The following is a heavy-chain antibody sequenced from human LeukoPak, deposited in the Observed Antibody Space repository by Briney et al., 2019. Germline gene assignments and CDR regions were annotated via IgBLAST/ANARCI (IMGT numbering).Heavy chain of an antibody. D-gene: IGHD6-19*01. CDR2: INPSGGST. V-gene: IGHV1-46*03. CDR3: ARSYSAVAFDY. J-gene: IGHJ4*02. CDR1: GYTFTSYY. Sequence: ASVKVSCKASGYTFTSYYMHWVRQAPGQGLEWMGIINPSGGSTSCAQKLQGGVTMTRDTSTSTVYMELSSLRSEDTAVYYCARSYSAVAFDYWGQGTLVTVSS.